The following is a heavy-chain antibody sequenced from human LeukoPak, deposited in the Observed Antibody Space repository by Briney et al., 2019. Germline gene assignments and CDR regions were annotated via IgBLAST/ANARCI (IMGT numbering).Heavy chain of an antibody. J-gene: IGHJ4*02. Sequence: SETLSLTCAVYGGSFSGYYWSWIRQPPGKGLEWIGEINHSGSTNYNPSLKSRVTISVDTSKNQFSLKLSSVTAADTAVYYCARRRDTMVRGVNLPSFDYWGQGTLVTVSS. CDR2: INHSGST. V-gene: IGHV4-34*01. D-gene: IGHD3-10*01. CDR3: ARRRDTMVRGVNLPSFDY. CDR1: GGSFSGYY.